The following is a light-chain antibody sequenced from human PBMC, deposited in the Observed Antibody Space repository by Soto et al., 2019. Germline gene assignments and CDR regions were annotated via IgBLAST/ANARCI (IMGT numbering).Light chain of an antibody. CDR2: EVN. CDR1: SSDVGAYNY. J-gene: IGLJ2*01. V-gene: IGLV2-8*01. CDR3: SAYAGSNHGVL. Sequence: QSALSQPHSASGSPGQSVTISCTGGSSDVGAYNYVSWYQQHPGKAPKLMIYEVNKRPSGVPDRFSGSKSGNTASLTVSGLQTEDEADYYCSAYAGSNHGVLFGGGTKLTVL.